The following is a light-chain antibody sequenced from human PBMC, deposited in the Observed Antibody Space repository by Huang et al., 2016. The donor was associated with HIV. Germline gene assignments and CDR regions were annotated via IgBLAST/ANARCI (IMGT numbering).Light chain of an antibody. J-gene: IGKJ5*01. CDR3: QQYFNYPF. Sequence: AIRMTQSPSSLSASTGDRVTITCRASQNIANYLAWYQQKPGKAPKLRIHDATTLHNGVPSRFSGSGSGTDFALNISCLQSEDFATYYCQQYFNYPFFGPGTRLEIK. CDR1: QNIANY. V-gene: IGKV1-8*01. CDR2: DAT.